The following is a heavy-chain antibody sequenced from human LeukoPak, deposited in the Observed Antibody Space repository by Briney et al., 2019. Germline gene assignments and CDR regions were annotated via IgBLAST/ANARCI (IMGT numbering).Heavy chain of an antibody. CDR2: ISSSGTTI. CDR1: GFTVSDYY. J-gene: IGHJ3*01. V-gene: IGHV3-11*01. Sequence: GGSLRLSCAASGFTVSDYYMSWIRQAPGKGLEWVSYISSSGTTIYYADSVKGRFTISRDNAKNSLDLQMNSLRAEDTAVYYCARYGNGEWLAHYAFDVWGQGTMVTVAS. CDR3: ARYGNGEWLAHYAFDV. D-gene: IGHD6-19*01.